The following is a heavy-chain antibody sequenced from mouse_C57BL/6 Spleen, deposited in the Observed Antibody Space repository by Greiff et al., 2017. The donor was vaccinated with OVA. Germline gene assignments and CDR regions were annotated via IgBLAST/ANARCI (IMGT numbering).Heavy chain of an antibody. CDR2: INPNNGGT. V-gene: IGHV1-26*01. D-gene: IGHD2-5*01. CDR3: ARSAYSNYPAY. J-gene: IGHJ3*01. Sequence: EVQLQQSGPELVKPGASVKISCKASGYTFTDYYMNWVKQSHGKSLEWIGDINPNNGGTSYNQKFKGKATLTVDKSSSTAYMELRSLTSEDSAVYYCARSAYSNYPAYWGQGTLVTVSA. CDR1: GYTFTDYY.